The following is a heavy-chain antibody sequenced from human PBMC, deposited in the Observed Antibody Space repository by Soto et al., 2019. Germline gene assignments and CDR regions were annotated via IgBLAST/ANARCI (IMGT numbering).Heavy chain of an antibody. CDR2: IIPIFGTA. Sequence: AAVKVSCKACGGTFRRYAISWVRQAPGQGLEWMGGIIPIFGTANYAQKLQGRVTITADKSTSTAYMELSSLRSEDTAVYYCAIRGYSYSSQYYYYYGMDVWGQGTTVTVSS. CDR3: AIRGYSYSSQYYYYYGMDV. D-gene: IGHD5-18*01. CDR1: GGTFRRYA. J-gene: IGHJ6*02. V-gene: IGHV1-69*06.